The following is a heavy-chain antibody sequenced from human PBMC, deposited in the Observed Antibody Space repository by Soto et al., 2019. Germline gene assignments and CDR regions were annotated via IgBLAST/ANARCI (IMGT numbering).Heavy chain of an antibody. CDR1: GFTFSSYS. CDR3: ARDLNYGLFDY. D-gene: IGHD4-17*01. J-gene: IGHJ4*02. Sequence: PGGSLRLSRAASGFTFSSYSMNWVRQAPGKGLEWVSYISSSSSTIYYADSVKGRFTISRDNAKNSLYLQMNSLRAEDTAVYYCARDLNYGLFDYWGQGTLVSVS. V-gene: IGHV3-48*01. CDR2: ISSSSSTI.